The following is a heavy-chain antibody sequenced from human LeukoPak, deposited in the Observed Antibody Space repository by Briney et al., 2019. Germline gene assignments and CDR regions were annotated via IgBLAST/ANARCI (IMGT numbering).Heavy chain of an antibody. V-gene: IGHV3-30*04. Sequence: GGSLRLSCAASGFTFSSYAMHWVRQAPGKGLEWVAVISYDGSNKYYADSVKGRFTISRDNSKHTLYLQMNSLSAEDTAVYYCARACCGAKDSYYYYGMGVWGQGTTVTVSS. CDR3: ARACCGAKDSYYYYGMGV. CDR2: ISYDGSNK. D-gene: IGHD2-21*01. J-gene: IGHJ6*02. CDR1: GFTFSSYA.